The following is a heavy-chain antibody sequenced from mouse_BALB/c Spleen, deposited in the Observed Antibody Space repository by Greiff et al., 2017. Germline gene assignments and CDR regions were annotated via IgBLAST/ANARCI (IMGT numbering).Heavy chain of an antibody. CDR2: IWSGGST. Sequence: VQLQESGPGLVQPSQSLSITCTVSGFSLTSYGVHWVRQSPGKGLEWLGVIWSGGSTDYNAAFISRLSISKDNSKSQVFFKMNSLQANDTAIYYCARNRGITTAPFAYWGQGTLVTVSA. CDR1: GFSLTSYG. J-gene: IGHJ3*01. CDR3: ARNRGITTAPFAY. D-gene: IGHD1-2*01. V-gene: IGHV2-2*02.